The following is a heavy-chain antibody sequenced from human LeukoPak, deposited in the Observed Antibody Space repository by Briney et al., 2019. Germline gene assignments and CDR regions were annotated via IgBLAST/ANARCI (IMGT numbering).Heavy chain of an antibody. D-gene: IGHD3-22*01. CDR2: IKQDGSEK. CDR1: GFTFSSYW. CDR3: ARDDSSGNDAFDI. J-gene: IGHJ3*02. Sequence: GGSLRLSCAAPGFTFSSYWMSWVRQAPGKGLEWVANIKQDGSEKYYVDSVKGRFTISRDNAKNSLYLQMNSLRAEDTAVYYCARDDSSGNDAFDIWGQGTMVTVSS. V-gene: IGHV3-7*01.